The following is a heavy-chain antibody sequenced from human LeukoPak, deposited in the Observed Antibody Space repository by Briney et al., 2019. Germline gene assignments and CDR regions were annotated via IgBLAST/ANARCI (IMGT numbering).Heavy chain of an antibody. CDR2: IKQDGSER. CDR1: GFTFSSYW. Sequence: GGSLRLSCAASGFTFSSYWMSWVRQASGKGLEWVANIKQDGSERYYVDSVKGRFTISRDNAKNSLYLQMNSLRAEDTAVYYCARDQQWLTPPFDYWGQGTLVTVSS. D-gene: IGHD6-19*01. V-gene: IGHV3-7*03. CDR3: ARDQQWLTPPFDY. J-gene: IGHJ4*02.